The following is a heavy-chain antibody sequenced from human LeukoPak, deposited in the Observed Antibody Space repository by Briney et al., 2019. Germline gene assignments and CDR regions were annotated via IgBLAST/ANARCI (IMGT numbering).Heavy chain of an antibody. D-gene: IGHD3-16*01. Sequence: GGSLRLSCAASGFTFSSYGMSWIRQAPGKGLEWVSTIKHIGPTTYYADSVKGRFTISRDNAKNSLFLQMSSLRADDTAIYYCARAGELRYMDVWGKGTAVTVSS. CDR3: ARAGELRYMDV. V-gene: IGHV3-48*04. CDR2: IKHIGPTT. CDR1: GFTFSSYG. J-gene: IGHJ6*03.